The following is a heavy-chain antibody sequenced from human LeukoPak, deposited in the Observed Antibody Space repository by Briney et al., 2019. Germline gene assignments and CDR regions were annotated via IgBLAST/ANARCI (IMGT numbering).Heavy chain of an antibody. CDR1: DGSISSHY. CDR3: ATSIVTACWLEGAFDM. Sequence: SETLSLTCAVSDGSISSHYWNWIRQPAGKGLEWIGRIHSSGSTNYNPSLKSRVTMSVDTSKKQFSLNLSSVTAADTAVYYCATSIVTACWLEGAFDMWGQGTMVTVSS. V-gene: IGHV4-4*07. D-gene: IGHD6-13*01. CDR2: IHSSGST. J-gene: IGHJ3*02.